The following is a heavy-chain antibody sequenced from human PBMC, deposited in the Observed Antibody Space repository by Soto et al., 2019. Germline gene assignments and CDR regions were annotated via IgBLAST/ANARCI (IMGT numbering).Heavy chain of an antibody. CDR1: GGSISSGDYY. J-gene: IGHJ6*02. D-gene: IGHD6-6*01. Sequence: PSETLSLTCTVSGGSISSGDYYWSWIRQPPGKGLEWIGYIYYSGSTDYNPSLKIRVTISVDTSKNQSSLKLSSVTAAVTAVYYCASDYGRGEYSSSSDPYYYYGMDVWGQGTTVTVSS. CDR3: ASDYGRGEYSSSSDPYYYYGMDV. V-gene: IGHV4-30-4*01. CDR2: IYYSGST.